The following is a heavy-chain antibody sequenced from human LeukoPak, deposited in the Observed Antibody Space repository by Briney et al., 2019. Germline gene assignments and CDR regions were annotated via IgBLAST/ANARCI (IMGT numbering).Heavy chain of an antibody. CDR1: GGSISSSSYY. CDR3: ARLSWVGSCCHFDY. Sequence: PSETLSLTCTVSGGSISSSSYYWGWIRQPPGKGLEWIGSIYYSGSTYYNPSLKSRVTISVDTSKNQFSLKLSSVTAADTAVYYCARLSWVGSCCHFDYWGQGTLVTVSS. V-gene: IGHV4-39*01. D-gene: IGHD2-2*01. CDR2: IYYSGST. J-gene: IGHJ4*02.